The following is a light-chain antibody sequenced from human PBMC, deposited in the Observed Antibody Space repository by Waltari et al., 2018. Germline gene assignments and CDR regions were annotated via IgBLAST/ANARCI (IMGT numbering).Light chain of an antibody. CDR3: ASYTKTSTLI. J-gene: IGLJ2*01. CDR1: SSDVGAYHY. CDR2: NVN. V-gene: IGLV2-14*03. Sequence: QSALTQPASVSGSPGQSITVSCTGTSSDVGAYHYVSWYQQHPGKSPRLIIYNVNSRPAGFSRRFSGSKSDNTASLTISGLQAEDEADYYCASYTKTSTLIFGGGTRLTVL.